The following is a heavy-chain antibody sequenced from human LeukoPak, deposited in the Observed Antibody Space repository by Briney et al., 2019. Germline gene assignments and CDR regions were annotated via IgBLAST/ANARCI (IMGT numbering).Heavy chain of an antibody. J-gene: IGHJ4*02. Sequence: SETLSLTCTLSGASTSSNSYCWGWIRQPPGKGLEWIGSIYDSGSTYYNPSLKSRVTISVDTSKNQFTLKLSSVTAADTAVYYWARHLCSSGWYRIYYFDYWGQGTLVTVSS. V-gene: IGHV4-39*06. D-gene: IGHD6-19*01. CDR2: IYDSGST. CDR1: GASTSSNSYC. CDR3: ARHLCSSGWYRIYYFDY.